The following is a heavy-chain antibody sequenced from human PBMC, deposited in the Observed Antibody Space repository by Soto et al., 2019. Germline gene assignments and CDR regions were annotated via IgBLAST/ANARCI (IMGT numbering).Heavy chain of an antibody. CDR3: AREESLSIDY. Sequence: PSETLSLTCAVYGGSFSGYYCSWIRQPPGKGLEWIGEINHSGRTNYNPSLKSRVTISVDRSKNQFSLNLSSVTAADTAVYYCAREESLSIDYWGQGTLVTSPQ. D-gene: IGHD3-16*02. CDR1: GGSFSGYY. J-gene: IGHJ4*02. V-gene: IGHV4-34*01. CDR2: INHSGRT.